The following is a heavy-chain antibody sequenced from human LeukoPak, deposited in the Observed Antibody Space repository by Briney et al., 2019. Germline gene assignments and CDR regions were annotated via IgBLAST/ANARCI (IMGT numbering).Heavy chain of an antibody. CDR2: IYPDDSDT. CDR1: GYTFSSYW. J-gene: IGHJ6*03. Sequence: GESLKISCKGSGYTFSSYWIGWVRQMPGKGLEWMGIIYPDDSDTRYSPSLQGQVTISADKSVSTAYLQWSSLKASDTAMYYCARLAYCSNDVCYSNYYYSMDVWGKGTTVTVSS. CDR3: ARLAYCSNDVCYSNYYYSMDV. V-gene: IGHV5-51*01. D-gene: IGHD2-8*01.